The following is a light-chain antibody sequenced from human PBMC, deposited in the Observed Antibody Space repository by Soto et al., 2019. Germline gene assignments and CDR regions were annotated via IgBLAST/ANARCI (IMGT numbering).Light chain of an antibody. V-gene: IGKV1-33*01. CDR1: QGINNY. J-gene: IGKJ2*01. CDR2: DSS. CDR3: QQHDIQPPT. Sequence: DIQMTQSPSSLSASVGDRVTITCQASQGINNYLVWYQQKPGRAPKLLIYDSSKLETGVPSRFSGPASGTDFPFTISGLQPEDVETDYSQQHDIQPPTFGQVTKLEIK.